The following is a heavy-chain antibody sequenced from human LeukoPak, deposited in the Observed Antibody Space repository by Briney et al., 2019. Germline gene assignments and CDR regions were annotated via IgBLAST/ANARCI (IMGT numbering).Heavy chain of an antibody. V-gene: IGHV4-39*07. CDR2: IDYSGTT. Sequence: SETLSLTCSVSGGSISGSSYSWCWIRQPPRKGLEWMGNIDYSGTTHYNPSLKSRVTISIDTSKKQFSLTLSSVTAADTAVYYCARDRVFEGAIGDYWGPGILVTVSS. CDR3: ARDRVFEGAIGDY. J-gene: IGHJ4*02. CDR1: GGSISGSSYS. D-gene: IGHD3-3*01.